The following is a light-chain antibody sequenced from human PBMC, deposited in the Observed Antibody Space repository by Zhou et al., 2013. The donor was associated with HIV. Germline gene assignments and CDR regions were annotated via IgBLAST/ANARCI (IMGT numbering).Light chain of an antibody. V-gene: IGKV3-15*01. Sequence: EIAIWQSPGTLSLSPGERATVSCRASQTVSSNLAWYQQKPGQAPRLLIYGATTRATGIPERFSGSGSGTEFTLTISSLQTEDFAVYSCQQYGSSPNTFGQGTKLEI. CDR3: QQYGSSPNT. J-gene: IGKJ2*01. CDR2: GAT. CDR1: QTVSSN.